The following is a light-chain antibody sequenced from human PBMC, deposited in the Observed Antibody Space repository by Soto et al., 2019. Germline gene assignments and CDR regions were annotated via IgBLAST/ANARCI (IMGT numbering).Light chain of an antibody. CDR1: SSDVGGYKY. CDR3: GTWDSSLSAYV. J-gene: IGLJ1*01. CDR2: EVS. Sequence: QSVLTQPASVSGSPGQSITISCSGTSSDVGGYKYVSWHQLHPGKAPKLMVYEVSNRPSGVSNRFSGSKSGTSATLGITGLQTGDEADYYCGTWDSSLSAYVFGTGTKVTVL. V-gene: IGLV2-14*01.